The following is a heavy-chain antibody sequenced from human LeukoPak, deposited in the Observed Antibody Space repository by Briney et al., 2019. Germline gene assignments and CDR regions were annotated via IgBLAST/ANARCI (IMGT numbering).Heavy chain of an antibody. CDR1: GGSISSYY. CDR2: IYYSGST. J-gene: IGHJ6*02. CDR3: VRVSSHRVPGQIGFYYYGMDV. V-gene: IGHV4-59*01. D-gene: IGHD3-16*02. Sequence: PSETLSLTCTVSGGSISSYYWSWIRQPPGKGLGWIGYIYYSGSTNYNPSLKSRVTISVDTSKNQFSLKLSSVTAADTAVYYCVRVSSHRVPGQIGFYYYGMDVWGQGTTVTVSS.